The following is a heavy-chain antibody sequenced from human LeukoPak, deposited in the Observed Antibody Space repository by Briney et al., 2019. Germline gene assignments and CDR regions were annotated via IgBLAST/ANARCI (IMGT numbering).Heavy chain of an antibody. V-gene: IGHV3-23*01. CDR2: ISGSGGST. CDR1: GFTVSTTY. Sequence: GGSLRLSCAASGFTVSTTYMTWVRQAPGKGLEWVSAISGSGGSTYYADSVKGRFTISRDNSKNTLYLQMNSLRAEDTAVYYCAKVGVAVAGTGYYYYYMDLWGKGTTVTVSS. J-gene: IGHJ6*03. D-gene: IGHD6-19*01. CDR3: AKVGVAVAGTGYYYYYMDL.